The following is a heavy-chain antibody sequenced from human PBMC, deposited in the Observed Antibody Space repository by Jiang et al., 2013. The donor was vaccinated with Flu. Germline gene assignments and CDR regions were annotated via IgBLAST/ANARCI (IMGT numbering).Heavy chain of an antibody. D-gene: IGHD6-19*01. CDR2: ISAYNGNT. V-gene: IGHV1-18*01. CDR3: ARAQYSSGWYVGYYYYGMDV. J-gene: IGHJ6*02. Sequence: GAEVKKPGASVKVSCKASGYTFTSYGISWVRQAPGQGLEWMGWISAYNGNTNYAQKLQGRVTMTTDTSTSTAYMELRSLRSDDTAVYYCARAQYSSGWYVGYYYYGMDVWGQGTTVTVSS. CDR1: GYTFTSYG.